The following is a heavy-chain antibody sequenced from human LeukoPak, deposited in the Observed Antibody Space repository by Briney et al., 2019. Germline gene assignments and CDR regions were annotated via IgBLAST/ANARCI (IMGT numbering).Heavy chain of an antibody. CDR2: IYYSGST. D-gene: IGHD3-16*01. J-gene: IGHJ6*03. Sequence: TASETLSLTCTVSGGSISSYYWSWIRQPLGKGLEWIGYIYYSGSTNYKPSLKRRVTISVDTSKNQFSLKLSSVTAADTAVYYCARETSQKGAHYMDVWGKGTTVTISS. CDR1: GGSISSYY. CDR3: ARETSQKGAHYMDV. V-gene: IGHV4-59*01.